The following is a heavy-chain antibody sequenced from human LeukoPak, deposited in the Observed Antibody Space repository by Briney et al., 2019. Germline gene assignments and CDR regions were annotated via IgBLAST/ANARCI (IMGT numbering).Heavy chain of an antibody. CDR3: ARGGNRFGGFYFDY. CDR1: ADSLSSGGHY. CDR2: IHHSGSS. Sequence: SETLSLTCTVPADSLSSGGHYWAWIRQLPGKGLESIGFIHHSGSSRHNPSLKDRVAISVDASRKQFALRLCSVTAADTAIYYCARGGNRFGGFYFDYWGQGIQVIVSS. V-gene: IGHV4-31*03. D-gene: IGHD3-10*01. J-gene: IGHJ4*02.